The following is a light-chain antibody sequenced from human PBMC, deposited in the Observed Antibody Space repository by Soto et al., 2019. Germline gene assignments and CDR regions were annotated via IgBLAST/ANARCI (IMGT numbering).Light chain of an antibody. J-gene: IGLJ2*01. CDR1: NSDVGGYNY. CDR2: DVT. CDR3: RSYTSSSTNVV. Sequence: QSALTQPASVSGSPEQSITISCTGTNSDVGGYNYVSWYQQHPGKAPQLMIYDVTNRPSGVSNRFSGSKSGNTASLAISGLQAEDEADYDCRSYTSSSTNVVFGGGTTLTVL. V-gene: IGLV2-14*01.